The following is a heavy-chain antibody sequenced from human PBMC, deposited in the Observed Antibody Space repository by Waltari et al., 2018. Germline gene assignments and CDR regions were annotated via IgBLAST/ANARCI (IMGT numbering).Heavy chain of an antibody. CDR1: GFTFSRYW. V-gene: IGHV3-7*01. CDR2: INLDGRDK. CDR3: ARDVEGVLDF. D-gene: IGHD3-10*01. J-gene: IGHJ4*02. Sequence: EVQLVESGGGLVQPGGSLRRSCSASGFTFSRYWMGWVRQAPGKVPEWVANINLDGRDKNYVDSVNGRFPVSRDNTKNALSLHMDSLSVEDTAVYFCARDVEGVLDFWGQGTLVTVSA.